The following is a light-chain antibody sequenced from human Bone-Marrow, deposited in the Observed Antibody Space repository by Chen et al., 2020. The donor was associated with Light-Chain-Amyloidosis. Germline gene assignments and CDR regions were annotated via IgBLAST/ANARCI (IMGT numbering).Light chain of an antibody. CDR3: QVWDRSSDRPV. J-gene: IGLJ3*02. CDR2: DDS. Sequence: SYVLTQPSSVSVAPGQTATIACGGNNIGSTSVHWYQQTPGQAPLLVVYDDSDRPAGIPERLSVSSSGNTANLTISRVEAGDEADYYCQVWDRSSDRPVFGGGTKLTVL. V-gene: IGLV3-21*02. CDR1: NIGSTS.